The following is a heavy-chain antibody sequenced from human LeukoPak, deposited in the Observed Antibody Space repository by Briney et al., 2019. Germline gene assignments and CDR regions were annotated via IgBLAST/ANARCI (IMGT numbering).Heavy chain of an antibody. V-gene: IGHV4-4*07. CDR2: IYTTGST. CDR3: ARVTGTTLYYYMDV. CDR1: GGSISSYY. J-gene: IGHJ6*03. D-gene: IGHD1-7*01. Sequence: SETLSLTCTVSGGSISSYYWSWIRQPAGKGLEWIGRIYTTGSTNYNPSLKSRVTMSVDTSENQFSLKLSSVTAADTAVYYCARVTGTTLYYYMDVWGKGTTVTVSS.